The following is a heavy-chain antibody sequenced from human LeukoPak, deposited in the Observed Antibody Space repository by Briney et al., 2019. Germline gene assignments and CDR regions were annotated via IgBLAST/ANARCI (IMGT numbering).Heavy chain of an antibody. CDR3: ARGTSRFLEWFPATYFDY. J-gene: IGHJ4*02. CDR1: GGSISSGSYY. Sequence: PSQTLSLTCTVSGGSISSGSYYWSWIRQPAGKGLEWIGRIYTSGSTNYNPSLKSRVTISVDTSKNQFSLKLSSVTAADTAVYYCARGTSRFLEWFPATYFDYWGQGTLVTVSS. D-gene: IGHD3-3*01. CDR2: IYTSGST. V-gene: IGHV4-61*02.